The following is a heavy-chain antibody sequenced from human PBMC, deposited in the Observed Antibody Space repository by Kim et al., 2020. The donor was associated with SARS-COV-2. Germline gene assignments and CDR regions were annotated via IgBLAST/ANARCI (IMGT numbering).Heavy chain of an antibody. CDR3: ARQGSKGGIYFDY. D-gene: IGHD6-13*01. CDR1: GGSISSGGYY. J-gene: IGHJ4*02. Sequence: SETLSLTCTVSGGSISSGGYYWSWIRQHPGKGLEWIGYIYYSGSTYYNPSLKSRVTISVDTSKNQFSLKLSSVTAADTAVYYCARQGSKGGIYFDYWGQGTLVTVSS. CDR2: IYYSGST. V-gene: IGHV4-31*03.